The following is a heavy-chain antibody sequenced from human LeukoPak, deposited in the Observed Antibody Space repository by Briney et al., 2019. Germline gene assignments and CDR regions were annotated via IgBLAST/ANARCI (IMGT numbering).Heavy chain of an antibody. CDR2: INHSGST. CDR3: ARVAMIVVVITPPWLHDAFDI. V-gene: IGHV4-34*01. Sequence: SETLSLTCAVYGGSFSGYYWSWIRQPPGKGLEWIGEINHSGSTNYNPSLKSRVTISVDTSKNQFPLKLSSVTAADTAVYYCARVAMIVVVITPPWLHDAFDIWGQGTMVTVSS. J-gene: IGHJ3*02. D-gene: IGHD3-22*01. CDR1: GGSFSGYY.